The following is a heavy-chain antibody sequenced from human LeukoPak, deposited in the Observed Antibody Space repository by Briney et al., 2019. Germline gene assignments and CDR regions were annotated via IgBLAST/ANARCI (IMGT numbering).Heavy chain of an antibody. D-gene: IGHD2-8*01. Sequence: SETLSLTCAVSGGSISSNSYYWGWIRQPPGKGLEWIGEINHSGSTNYNPSLKSRVTISVDTSKNQFSLKLSSVTAADTAVYYCARGGKDIVLMVYAIRKDWFDPWGQGTLVTVSS. J-gene: IGHJ5*02. CDR3: ARGGKDIVLMVYAIRKDWFDP. V-gene: IGHV4-39*07. CDR1: GGSISSNSYY. CDR2: INHSGST.